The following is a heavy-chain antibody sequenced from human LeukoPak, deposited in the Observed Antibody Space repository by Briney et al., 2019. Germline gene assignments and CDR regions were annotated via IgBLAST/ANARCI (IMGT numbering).Heavy chain of an antibody. D-gene: IGHD3-22*01. J-gene: IGHJ4*02. Sequence: GGSLRLSCAASGFTFSSYAMSWVRQAPGKGLEWVSAISGSGGSTYYADSVKGRFTISRDNSKSTLYLQMNSLRAEDTAVYYCAKGTDSSGYYPERSFDYWGQGTLVTVSS. CDR3: AKGTDSSGYYPERSFDY. CDR2: ISGSGGST. V-gene: IGHV3-23*01. CDR1: GFTFSSYA.